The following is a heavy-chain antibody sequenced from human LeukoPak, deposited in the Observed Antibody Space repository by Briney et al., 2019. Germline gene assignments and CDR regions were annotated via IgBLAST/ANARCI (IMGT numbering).Heavy chain of an antibody. CDR1: GGSFSGYY. D-gene: IGHD1-26*01. CDR2: INHSGST. J-gene: IGHJ4*02. CDR3: ARGQFVEGGGSYTFDY. V-gene: IGHV4-34*01. Sequence: SETLSLTCAVYGGSFSGYYWSWIRRPPGKGLEWIGEINHSGSTNYNPSLKSRVTISVDTSKNQFSLKLSSVTAADTAVYYCARGQFVEGGGSYTFDYWGQGTLVTVSS.